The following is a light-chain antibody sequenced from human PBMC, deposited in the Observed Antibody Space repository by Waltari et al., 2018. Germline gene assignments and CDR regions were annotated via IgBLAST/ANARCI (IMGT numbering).Light chain of an antibody. J-gene: IGKJ4*01. CDR2: LGS. CDR1: QSLLHSNGYNY. Sequence: DIVMTQSPLSLPVTPGEPASISCRSSQSLLHSNGYNYLDWYLQKPGQSPQLLIYLGSNRASGVPDRFSGSGSGTDFTLTISSLQAEDVAVYYCQQYYITTLSFGGGTKVEIK. CDR3: QQYYITTLS. V-gene: IGKV2-28*01.